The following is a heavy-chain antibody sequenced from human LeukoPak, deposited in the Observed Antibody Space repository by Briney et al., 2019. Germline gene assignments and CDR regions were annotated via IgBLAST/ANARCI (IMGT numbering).Heavy chain of an antibody. CDR1: GGSFSGYY. Sequence: SETLSLTCAVYGGSFSGYYWSWIRQPPGKGLEWIGEINHSGSTNYNPSLKSRVTISVDTSKNQLSLKLSSVTAADTAVYYCARAPSRAGYYYYYYGMDVWGQGTTVTVSS. D-gene: IGHD6-19*01. J-gene: IGHJ6*02. CDR2: INHSGST. CDR3: ARAPSRAGYYYYYYGMDV. V-gene: IGHV4-34*01.